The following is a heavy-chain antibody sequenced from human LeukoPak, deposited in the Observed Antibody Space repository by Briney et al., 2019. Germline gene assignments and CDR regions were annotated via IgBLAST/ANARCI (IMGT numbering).Heavy chain of an antibody. J-gene: IGHJ6*03. D-gene: IGHD5-24*01. CDR1: GYTFTSYD. V-gene: IGHV1-2*02. CDR2: INPNSGGT. CDR3: ARGSIRVPGYYMDV. Sequence: ASVKVSCKASGYTFTSYDINWVRQAPGQGLEWMGWINPNSGGTNYAQKFQGRVTMTRDTSISTAYMELSRLRSDDTAVYYCARGSIRVPGYYMDVWGKGTTVTISS.